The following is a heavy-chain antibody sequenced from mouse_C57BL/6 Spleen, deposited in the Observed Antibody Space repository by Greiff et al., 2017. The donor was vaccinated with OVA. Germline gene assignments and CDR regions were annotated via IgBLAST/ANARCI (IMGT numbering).Heavy chain of an antibody. D-gene: IGHD3-3*01. J-gene: IGHJ2*01. V-gene: IGHV3-1*01. CDR2: ISYSGST. CDR1: GYSITSGYD. Sequence: EVKLVESGPGMVKPSQSPSLTCTVTGYSITSGYDWHWIRHFPGNKLEWMGYISYSGSTNYNPSLKSRISITHDTSKNHFFLKLNSVTTEDTAIYYCAREGGPRGFDYWGQGTTLTVSS. CDR3: AREGGPRGFDY.